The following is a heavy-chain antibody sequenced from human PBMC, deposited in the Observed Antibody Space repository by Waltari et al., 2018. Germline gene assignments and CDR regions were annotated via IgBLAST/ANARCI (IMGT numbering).Heavy chain of an antibody. Sequence: QVQLQESGPGLVTPSETLSLTCVVSGYSISSGYKWGWIRQPPGKGLEWIGSIHHSGNTYYNPSLKSRVTISVDTSKNQFSLKLSSVTAADTAVYYCALPYYDFWSGSSPNWYFDLWGRGTLVNVSS. V-gene: IGHV4-38-2*01. D-gene: IGHD3-3*01. CDR2: IHHSGNT. CDR3: ALPYYDFWSGSSPNWYFDL. CDR1: GYSISSGYK. J-gene: IGHJ2*01.